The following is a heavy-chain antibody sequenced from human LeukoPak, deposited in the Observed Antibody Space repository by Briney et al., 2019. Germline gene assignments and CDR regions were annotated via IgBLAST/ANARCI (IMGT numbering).Heavy chain of an antibody. Sequence: PSQTLSLTRSLAGGSISSYYWSGIRQPAGKGLEWIGGIYTIGSTNYNRSLKSRVTFSVDTSRNHFSWNLSSVTAAATAVYYCARVSGWQFDYWGQGTLVTVSS. CDR1: GGSISSYY. CDR2: IYTIGST. D-gene: IGHD6-19*01. V-gene: IGHV4-4*07. CDR3: ARVSGWQFDY. J-gene: IGHJ4*02.